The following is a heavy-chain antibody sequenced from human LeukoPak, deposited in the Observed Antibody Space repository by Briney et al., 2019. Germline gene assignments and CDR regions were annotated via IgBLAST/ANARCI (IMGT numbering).Heavy chain of an antibody. V-gene: IGHV1-69*13. D-gene: IGHD6-6*01. CDR3: AREIHEYSSSSHAFDI. CDR1: GGTFSSYA. J-gene: IGHJ3*02. CDR2: IIPIFGTA. Sequence: SVKVSCKASGGTFSSYAISWVRQAPGQGLEWMGGIIPIFGTANYAQKFQGRVTITADESTSTAYMELSSLRSEDTAVYYCAREIHEYSSSSHAFDIWGQGTMVTVSS.